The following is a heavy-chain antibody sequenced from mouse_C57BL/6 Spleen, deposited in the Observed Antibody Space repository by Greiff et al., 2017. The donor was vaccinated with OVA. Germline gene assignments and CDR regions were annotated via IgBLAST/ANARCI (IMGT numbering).Heavy chain of an antibody. CDR1: GYAFGSYW. D-gene: IGHD2-1*01. CDR3: AGIYYGNYGGYAMDY. J-gene: IGHJ4*01. CDR2: IYPGDGDT. V-gene: IGHV1-80*01. Sequence: QVQLKQSGAELVKPGASVKISCKASGYAFGSYWMNWVKQRPGKGLEWIGQIYPGDGDTNYNGKFKGKATLTADKSSSTAYMQLSSLTSEDSAVYFCAGIYYGNYGGYAMDYWGQGTSVTVSS.